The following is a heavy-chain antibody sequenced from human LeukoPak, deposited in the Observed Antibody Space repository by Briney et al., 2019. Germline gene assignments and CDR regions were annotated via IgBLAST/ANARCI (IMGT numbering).Heavy chain of an antibody. CDR2: ISGSGGST. D-gene: IGHD2-15*01. Sequence: GGSLRLSCAASRFTFSSYAMSWVRQAPGKGLEWVSAISGSGGSTYYADSVKGRFTISRDNSKNTLYLQMNSLRAEDTAVYYCAKALGSVRAATFDYWGQGTLVTVSS. J-gene: IGHJ4*02. V-gene: IGHV3-23*01. CDR1: RFTFSSYA. CDR3: AKALGSVRAATFDY.